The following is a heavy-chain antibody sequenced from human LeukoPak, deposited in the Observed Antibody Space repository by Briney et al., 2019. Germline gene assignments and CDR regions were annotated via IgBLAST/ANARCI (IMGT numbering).Heavy chain of an antibody. J-gene: IGHJ5*02. CDR2: ISSSSSYI. D-gene: IGHD3-22*01. CDR1: GFTFSSYS. Sequence: GVLRLSCAASGFTFSSYSMNWVRQAPGKGLEWVSSISSSSSYIYYADSVKGRFTISRDNAKNSLYLQMNSLRAEDTAVYYCARDDYYDSSGFTWGQGTLVTASS. V-gene: IGHV3-21*01. CDR3: ARDDYYDSSGFT.